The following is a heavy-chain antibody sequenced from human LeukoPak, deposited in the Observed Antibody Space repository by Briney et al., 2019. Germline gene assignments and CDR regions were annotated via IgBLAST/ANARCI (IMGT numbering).Heavy chain of an antibody. Sequence: ASVKVSRKASGYSFSSYGISWVRQAPGQGLEWMGWISAYNGNTNYAQKFRGRVTMTTDTSTSTAYLDLRSLRSGDTAVYYCARDIPAAAPYYFDYWGQGTLVTVSS. D-gene: IGHD6-13*01. J-gene: IGHJ4*02. CDR3: ARDIPAAAPYYFDY. CDR2: ISAYNGNT. CDR1: GYSFSSYG. V-gene: IGHV1-18*01.